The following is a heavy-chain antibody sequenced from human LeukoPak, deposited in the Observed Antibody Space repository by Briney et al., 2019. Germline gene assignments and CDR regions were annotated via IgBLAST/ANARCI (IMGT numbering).Heavy chain of an antibody. D-gene: IGHD6-6*01. CDR3: ARMSIYYMDV. CDR2: IYYSGST. CDR1: GRPISSYY. V-gene: IGHV4-59*01. Sequence: SETLSLTCTVSGRPISSYYWSWIRQPPGKGLEWIGYIYYSGSTNYNPSLKSRVTISVDTSKNQFSLKLSSVTAADTAVYYCARMSIYYMDVWGKGTTVTVSS. J-gene: IGHJ6*03.